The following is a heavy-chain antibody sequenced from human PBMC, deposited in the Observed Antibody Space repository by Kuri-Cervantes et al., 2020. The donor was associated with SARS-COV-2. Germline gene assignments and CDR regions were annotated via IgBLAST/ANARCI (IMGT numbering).Heavy chain of an antibody. CDR1: GFTFSSYG. J-gene: IGHJ4*02. CDR3: AKGNPTYNWNRFGYFDY. V-gene: IGHV3-30*18. D-gene: IGHD1-20*01. Sequence: GGSLRLSCAASGFTFSSYGMHWVRQAPGKGLEWVAVISYDGSNKYYADSVKGRFTISRDNSKNTLYLQMNSLRAEDTAVYYCAKGNPTYNWNRFGYFDYWGQGTLVTVSS. CDR2: ISYDGSNK.